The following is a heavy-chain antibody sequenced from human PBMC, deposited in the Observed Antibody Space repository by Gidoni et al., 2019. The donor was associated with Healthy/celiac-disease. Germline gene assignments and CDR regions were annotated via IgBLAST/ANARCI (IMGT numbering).Heavy chain of an antibody. CDR3: ARLRFLSEILY. Sequence: QLQLQESGPGLVKLSETLSLTCPVSGGSISSSSYYWGWIRQPPGKGLEWIGSIYYSGSTYYNPSLKSRVTISVDTSKNQFSLKLSSVTAADTAVYYCARLRFLSEILYWGQGTLVTVSS. V-gene: IGHV4-39*01. CDR2: IYYSGST. CDR1: GGSISSSSYY. D-gene: IGHD3-3*01. J-gene: IGHJ4*02.